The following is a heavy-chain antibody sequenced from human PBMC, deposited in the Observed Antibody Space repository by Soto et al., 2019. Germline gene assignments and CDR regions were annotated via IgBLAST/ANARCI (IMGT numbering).Heavy chain of an antibody. Sequence: GGSLRLSCAASGFTFSNAWINWVRQAPGKGLEWVSAISGSGGSTYYADSVKGRFTISRDNSKNTLYLQMNSLRAEDTAVYYCAKDGYMGSWGQGTLVTVSS. CDR3: AKDGYMGS. V-gene: IGHV3-23*01. J-gene: IGHJ5*02. CDR2: ISGSGGST. D-gene: IGHD5-12*01. CDR1: GFTFSNAW.